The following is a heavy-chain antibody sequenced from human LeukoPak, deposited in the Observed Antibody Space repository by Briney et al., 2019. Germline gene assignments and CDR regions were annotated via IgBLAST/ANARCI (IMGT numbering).Heavy chain of an antibody. V-gene: IGHV4-59*01. Sequence: SETLSLTRTVSGGSISSYYWSWIRQPPGKGLEWIGYIYYSGSTNYNPSLKGRVTISVDTSKNQFSLKLSSVTAADTAVYYCARDPYDGMDVWGQGTTVTVSS. CDR1: GGSISSYY. CDR3: ARDPYDGMDV. CDR2: IYYSGST. J-gene: IGHJ6*02. D-gene: IGHD2-21*01.